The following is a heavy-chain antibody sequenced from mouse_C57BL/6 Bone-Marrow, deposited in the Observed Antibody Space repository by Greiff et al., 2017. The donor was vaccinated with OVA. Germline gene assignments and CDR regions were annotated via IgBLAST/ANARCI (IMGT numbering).Heavy chain of an antibody. CDR2: IRLKSDNYAT. CDR1: GFTFSNYW. CDR3: TGGDVDY. D-gene: IGHD3-3*01. Sequence: EVQGVESGGGLVQPGGSMKLSCVASGFTFSNYWMNWVRQSPEKGLEWVAQIRLKSDNYATHYAESVKGRFTISRDDSKSSVYLQMNNLRAEDTGIYYCTGGDVDYWGQGTTLTVSS. J-gene: IGHJ2*01. V-gene: IGHV6-3*01.